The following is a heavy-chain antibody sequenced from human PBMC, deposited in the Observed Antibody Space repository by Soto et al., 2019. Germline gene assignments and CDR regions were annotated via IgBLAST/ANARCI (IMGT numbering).Heavy chain of an antibody. Sequence: EVQLVESGGGLVKPGGSLRLSCAASGFTFSNAWMSWVRQAPGKGLEWVGRIKSKTDGGTTDYAAPVKGRFTISRDDSKNTLSLQMNSLKTGDTAVDYCATDYRYYCSSTSCYGGVPGSPYWGQGTLVTVSS. CDR3: ATDYRYYCSSTSCYGGVPGSPY. V-gene: IGHV3-15*01. CDR2: IKSKTDGGTT. D-gene: IGHD2-2*01. CDR1: GFTFSNAW. J-gene: IGHJ4*02.